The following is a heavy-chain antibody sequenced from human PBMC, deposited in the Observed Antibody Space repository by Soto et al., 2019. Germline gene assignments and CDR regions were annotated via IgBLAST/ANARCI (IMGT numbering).Heavy chain of an antibody. D-gene: IGHD3-10*01. CDR1: GGSISSYY. J-gene: IGHJ4*02. CDR2: IYYSGST. V-gene: IGHV4-59*01. Sequence: QVQLQESGPGLVKPSETLSLTCTVSGGSISSYYWSWIRQPPGKGLEWIGYIYYSGSTNYNPSLTSRVTISVDTSKNQFSLKLSSVTAADTAVYYCARVGNYYGSGSYYNVGYFDYWGQGTLVTVSS. CDR3: ARVGNYYGSGSYYNVGYFDY.